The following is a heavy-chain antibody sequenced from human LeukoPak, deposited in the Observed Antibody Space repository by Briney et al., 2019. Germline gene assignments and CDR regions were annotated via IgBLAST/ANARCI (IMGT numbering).Heavy chain of an antibody. D-gene: IGHD2-2*01. V-gene: IGHV3-7*01. Sequence: GGSLRLSCAASGFTFSSYWMSWVRQAPGKGLEWVANIKQDGSEKYYVDSVKGRFTISRDNAKNSLYLQMNGLRAEDTAVYYCARDLGDCSSTSCYYYYYMDVWGKGTTVTVSS. CDR2: IKQDGSEK. CDR1: GFTFSSYW. J-gene: IGHJ6*03. CDR3: ARDLGDCSSTSCYYYYYMDV.